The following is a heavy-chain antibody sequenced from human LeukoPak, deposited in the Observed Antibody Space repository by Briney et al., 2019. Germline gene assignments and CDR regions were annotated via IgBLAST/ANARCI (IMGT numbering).Heavy chain of an antibody. CDR1: GFTFSSYA. J-gene: IGHJ4*02. CDR2: ISYDGSNK. D-gene: IGHD3-22*01. Sequence: GRSLRLSCAASGFTFSSYAMHWVRQAPGKGLEWVAVISYDGSNKYYADSVKGRFTISRDNSKNTLYLQMNSLRAGDTAVYYCARQGYYYDSSGLDYWGQGTLVTVSS. CDR3: ARQGYYYDSSGLDY. V-gene: IGHV3-30-3*01.